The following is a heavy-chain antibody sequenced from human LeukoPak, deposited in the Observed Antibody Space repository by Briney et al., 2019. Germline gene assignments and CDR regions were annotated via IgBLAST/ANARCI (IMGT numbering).Heavy chain of an antibody. J-gene: IGHJ4*02. CDR2: IYYSGST. CDR1: TYSISSAYY. CDR3: ASWISGL. D-gene: IGHD2-2*03. V-gene: IGHV4-38-2*02. Sequence: SETLSLTCSVSTYSISSAYYWGWIRQPPGKGLEWIGSIYYSGSTYYNPSLKSRVTISVDTSKNRFSLKLSSVTAADTAVYYCASWISGLWGQGTLVTVSS.